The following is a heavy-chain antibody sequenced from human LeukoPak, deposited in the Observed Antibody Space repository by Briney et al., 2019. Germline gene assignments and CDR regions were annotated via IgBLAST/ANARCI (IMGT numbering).Heavy chain of an antibody. V-gene: IGHV1-24*01. J-gene: IGHJ4*02. D-gene: IGHD6-6*01. CDR3: ATGVLSIAARPPWGY. Sequence: ASVKVSCKVSGYTLTELSMHWVRQAPGKGLEWMGGFDPEDGETIYAQKFQGRVTMTEDTSTDTAYMELSSLRSEDTAVYYCATGVLSIAARPPWGYWGQGTLVTVSS. CDR2: FDPEDGET. CDR1: GYTLTELS.